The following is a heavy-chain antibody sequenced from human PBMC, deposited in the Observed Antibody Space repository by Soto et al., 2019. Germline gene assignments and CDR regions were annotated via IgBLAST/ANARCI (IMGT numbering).Heavy chain of an antibody. CDR2: ISATGDTT. CDR3: AKGYCSYPKRSFDS. CDR1: GFTFNDFA. J-gene: IGHJ4*02. Sequence: GGSLRLSCAASGFTFNDFAINWVRQTPGKGLEWVSVISATGDTTYNADSVKGRFTISRDNSKNTAYLQMNSLRVEDTALYYCAKGYCSYPKRSFDSWGQGTLVTVSS. V-gene: IGHV3-23*01. D-gene: IGHD3-16*02.